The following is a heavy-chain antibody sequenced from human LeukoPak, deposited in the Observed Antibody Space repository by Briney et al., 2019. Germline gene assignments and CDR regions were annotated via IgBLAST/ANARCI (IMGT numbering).Heavy chain of an antibody. Sequence: GGSLRLSCAASGFTFSSYWMSWVRQAPEKGLEWVANIKQEGSEKYYVDSVKGRFTISRDNAKDSLYLQMNSLRAEDTAVYYCARDLYRIVVVPHYFDYWGQGTLVTVSS. CDR3: ARDLYRIVVVPHYFDY. D-gene: IGHD3-22*01. CDR1: GFTFSSYW. J-gene: IGHJ4*02. V-gene: IGHV3-7*01. CDR2: IKQEGSEK.